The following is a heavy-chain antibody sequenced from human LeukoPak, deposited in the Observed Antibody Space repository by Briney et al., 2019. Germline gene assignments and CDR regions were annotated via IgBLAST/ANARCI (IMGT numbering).Heavy chain of an antibody. CDR2: IYISGST. Sequence: NPSETLSLTCTVSGVSISSYYWSWIRQPAGKGLEWIGRIYISGSTNYNPSLKSRVTMSVDTSKNQFSLKLSSVTAADTAVYYCARDRGTWNDDGFDYWGQGTLVTVSS. V-gene: IGHV4-4*07. CDR3: ARDRGTWNDDGFDY. D-gene: IGHD1-1*01. CDR1: GVSISSYY. J-gene: IGHJ4*02.